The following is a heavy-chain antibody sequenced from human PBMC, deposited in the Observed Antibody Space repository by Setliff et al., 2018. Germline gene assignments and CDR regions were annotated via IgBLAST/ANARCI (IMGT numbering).Heavy chain of an antibody. Sequence: LRLSCAGSGFTFSTYWMSWVRQAPGKGLEWVANIKQDGSEKYYVDSVKGRFSISRDNAKNSLYLQMNSLRAEDTAVYYCARDPHFDSWGQGTLVTVSS. V-gene: IGHV3-7*01. J-gene: IGHJ4*02. CDR3: ARDPHFDS. CDR1: GFTFSTYW. CDR2: IKQDGSEK.